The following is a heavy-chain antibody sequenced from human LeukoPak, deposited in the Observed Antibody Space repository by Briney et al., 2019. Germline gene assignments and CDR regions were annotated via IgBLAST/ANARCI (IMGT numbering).Heavy chain of an antibody. Sequence: GGSLRLSCAASGFTFSSYAMSWVRQAPGKGLEWVSAISGSGGSTYYADSVKGRFTISRDNSKNTLYLQMNSLRAEDTAVYYCAKTGRVSFQLLSYYYMDVWGKGTTVTVSS. D-gene: IGHD2-2*01. CDR1: GFTFSSYA. CDR3: AKTGRVSFQLLSYYYMDV. J-gene: IGHJ6*03. CDR2: ISGSGGST. V-gene: IGHV3-23*01.